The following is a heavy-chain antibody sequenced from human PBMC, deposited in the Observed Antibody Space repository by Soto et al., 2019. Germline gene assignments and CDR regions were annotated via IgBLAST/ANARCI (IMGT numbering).Heavy chain of an antibody. D-gene: IGHD3-22*01. CDR2: IYYGGTT. V-gene: IGHV4-59*08. CDR3: ARLGGYYQSLDP. CDR1: GGSISSYY. J-gene: IGHJ5*02. Sequence: SETLSLTCTVSGGSISSYYWSWIRQPPGKGLEWIGYIYYGGTTTNNPSLNSRVAISIDTSKNQFSLTLSSVTAADTAVYYCARLGGYYQSLDPRGQGILVTVSS.